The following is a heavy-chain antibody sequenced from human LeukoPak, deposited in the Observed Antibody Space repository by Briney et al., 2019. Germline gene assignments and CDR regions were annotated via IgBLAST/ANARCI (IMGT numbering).Heavy chain of an antibody. V-gene: IGHV3-15*01. CDR2: IRSKAYGGTP. CDR1: GFTFTNAW. CDR3: TTDLGGYFTGGSCYTGLYNCFDP. J-gene: IGHJ5*02. D-gene: IGHD2-15*01. Sequence: GGSLRLSCVASGFTFTNAWMSWVRPAPGKGLEWVARIRSKAYGGTPEYAAPVQGRFTISRDDSRATLYLQMNSLKTEDTAVYYCTTDLGGYFTGGSCYTGLYNCFDPWGQGTLVTVSS.